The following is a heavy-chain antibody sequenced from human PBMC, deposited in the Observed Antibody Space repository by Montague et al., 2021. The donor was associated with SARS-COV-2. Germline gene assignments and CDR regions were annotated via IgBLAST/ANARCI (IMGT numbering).Heavy chain of an antibody. CDR3: ARLGDGVVPSPIRVVAPYYSYYYMDV. D-gene: IGHD2-2*02. V-gene: IGHV4-34*01. J-gene: IGHJ6*03. Sequence: SETLSLTCAVHGGSFSTYSWNWIRQPPGKGLEWIGEIHHGGSTNYNPSLKSRVTISADTSKNQFSLKLTSVAAADTAVYYCARLGDGVVPSPIRVVAPYYSYYYMDVWGKGTTVTVSS. CDR1: GGSFSTYS. CDR2: IHHGGST.